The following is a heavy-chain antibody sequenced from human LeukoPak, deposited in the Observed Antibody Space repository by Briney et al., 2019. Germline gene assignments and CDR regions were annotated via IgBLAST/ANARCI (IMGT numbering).Heavy chain of an antibody. CDR1: GGSISNYY. Sequence: SETLSLTSSVSGGSISNYYWGWIRRPPGKGLEWIAYIHYSGNTNYNPSLKSRVTILVDTSKNQFSLKLASVTAADTAVYYCARVDDTSGYFYKFDYWGQGTLVTVSS. CDR3: ARVDDTSGYFYKFDY. D-gene: IGHD3-22*01. V-gene: IGHV4-59*01. CDR2: IHYSGNT. J-gene: IGHJ4*02.